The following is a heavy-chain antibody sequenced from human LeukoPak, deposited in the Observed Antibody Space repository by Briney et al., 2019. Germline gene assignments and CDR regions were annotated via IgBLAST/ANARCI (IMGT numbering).Heavy chain of an antibody. J-gene: IGHJ4*02. V-gene: IGHV4-39*07. CDR3: ARVVVVAATNFDY. CDR2: INHSGST. D-gene: IGHD2-15*01. CDR1: GGSISSSSYY. Sequence: SETLSLTCTVSGGSISSSSYYWGWIRQPPGKGLEWIGEINHSGSTNYNPSLKSRVTISVDTSKSQFSLKLSSVTAADTAVYYCARVVVVAATNFDYWGRGTLVTVSS.